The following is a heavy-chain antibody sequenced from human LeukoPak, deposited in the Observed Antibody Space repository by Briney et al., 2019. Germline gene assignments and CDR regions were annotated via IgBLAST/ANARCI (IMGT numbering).Heavy chain of an antibody. J-gene: IGHJ4*02. V-gene: IGHV4-38-2*02. CDR2: IYHSGST. CDR1: GYSISSGYY. D-gene: IGHD3-3*01. CDR3: ARGEVFGVAENVD. Sequence: SETLSLTCTVSGYSISSGYYWGWIRQPPGKGLEWIGSIYHSGSTYYNPSLKSRATISVDTSKNQFSLKLSSVTAADTAVYYCARGEVFGVAENVDWGQGTLVTVSS.